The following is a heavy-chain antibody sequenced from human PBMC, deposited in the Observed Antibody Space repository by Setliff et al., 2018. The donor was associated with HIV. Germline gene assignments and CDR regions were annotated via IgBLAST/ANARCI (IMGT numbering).Heavy chain of an antibody. CDR2: IFYTGST. CDR1: GGSISSSSYY. CDR3: TRRDVTTGMDS. Sequence: SETLSLTCTVSGGSISSSSYYWDWIRQPPGKSLEWVGSIFYTGSTNYRPSLESRVIVSLDTSKNQFSLKLSSATAADTAVYYCTRRDVTTGMDSWGPGIPVTVSS. V-gene: IGHV4-39*01. D-gene: IGHD4-17*01. J-gene: IGHJ4*02.